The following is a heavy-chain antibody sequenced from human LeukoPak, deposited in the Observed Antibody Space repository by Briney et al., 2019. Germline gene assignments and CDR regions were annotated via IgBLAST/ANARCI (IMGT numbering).Heavy chain of an antibody. J-gene: IGHJ6*03. CDR3: XXXXXXXXXXXXXEKYYYYYMDV. V-gene: IGHV4-4*07. CDR2: IYTSGST. Sequence: SETLSLTCTVSGGSISSYYWSWIRQPAGKGLEWIGRIYTSGSTNYNPSLKSRVTMSVDTSKNQFSLKLSSVTAADTAVYYCXXXXXXXXXXXXXEKYYYYYMDVWGKGTTVTISS. CDR1: GGSISSYY.